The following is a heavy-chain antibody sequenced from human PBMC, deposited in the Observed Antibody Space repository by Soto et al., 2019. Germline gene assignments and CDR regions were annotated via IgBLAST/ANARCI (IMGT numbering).Heavy chain of an antibody. D-gene: IGHD3-10*01. CDR1: GFTFSSYW. CDR2: IKQDGSEK. V-gene: IGHV3-7*03. J-gene: IGHJ5*02. Sequence: EVQLVESGGGLVQPGGSLRLSCAASGFTFSSYWMSWVRQAPGKGLEWVANIKQDGSEKYYVDSVKGRFTISRDNAKNALYVKMNSLRAEDTAVYYCAKDGPMVRGINWFGPWGQGTLVTGSS. CDR3: AKDGPMVRGINWFGP.